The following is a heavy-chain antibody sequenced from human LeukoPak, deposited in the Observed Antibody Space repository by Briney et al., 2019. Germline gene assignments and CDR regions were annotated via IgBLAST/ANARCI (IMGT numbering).Heavy chain of an antibody. Sequence: PSETLSLTCTVSGYSISSGYYWGWIRQPPGKGLEWIGSIYHSGSTYYNPSLKSRVTISVDTSKNQFSLKLGSVTAADTAVYYCARDYSSGWYSRGYFDYWGQGTLVTVSS. J-gene: IGHJ4*02. V-gene: IGHV4-38-2*02. CDR1: GYSISSGYY. CDR3: ARDYSSGWYSRGYFDY. D-gene: IGHD6-19*01. CDR2: IYHSGST.